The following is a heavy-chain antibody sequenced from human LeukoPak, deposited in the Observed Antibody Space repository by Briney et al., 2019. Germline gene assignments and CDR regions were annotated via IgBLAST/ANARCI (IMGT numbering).Heavy chain of an antibody. V-gene: IGHV3-33*01. Sequence: PGGSLRLSCAASGFTFSSYGMHWVRQVPDKGLEWVAVIWYDGSNTFYADSVKGRFTISRDNPRNTLFLQMNSLGAEDTAVYYCARDRGSSWYGPLDYWGQGTLVIVSS. D-gene: IGHD6-13*01. J-gene: IGHJ4*02. CDR3: ARDRGSSWYGPLDY. CDR1: GFTFSSYG. CDR2: IWYDGSNT.